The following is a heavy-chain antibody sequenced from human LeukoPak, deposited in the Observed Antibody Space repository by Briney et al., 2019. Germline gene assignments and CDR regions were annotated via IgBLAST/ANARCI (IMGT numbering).Heavy chain of an antibody. Sequence: SETLSLTCTVSGGSISSSSYYWGWTRQPPGKGLEWIGSIYYSGSTYYNPSLKSRVTISVDTSKNQFSLRLSSVTAADTAVYYCARRDYGSGSYYPFDYWGQGTLVTVSS. CDR2: IYYSGST. J-gene: IGHJ4*02. D-gene: IGHD3-10*01. V-gene: IGHV4-39*01. CDR3: ARRDYGSGSYYPFDY. CDR1: GGSISSSSYY.